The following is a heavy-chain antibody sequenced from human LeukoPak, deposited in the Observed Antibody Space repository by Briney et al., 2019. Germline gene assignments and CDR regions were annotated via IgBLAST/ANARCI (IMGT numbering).Heavy chain of an antibody. V-gene: IGHV1-24*01. CDR1: GYTLTELS. CDR2: FDPEDGET. D-gene: IGHD3-22*01. Sequence: ASVTVSCKVSGYTLTELSMHWVRQAPGKGLEWMGGFDPEDGETIYAQKFQGRVTMTEDTSTDTAYMELSSLRSEDTAVYYCATGITMIVVPYYYGMDVWGQGTTVTVSS. J-gene: IGHJ6*02. CDR3: ATGITMIVVPYYYGMDV.